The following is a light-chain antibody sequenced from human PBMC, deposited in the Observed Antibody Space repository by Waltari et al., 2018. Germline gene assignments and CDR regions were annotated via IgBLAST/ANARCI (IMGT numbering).Light chain of an antibody. J-gene: IGKJ2*01. CDR3: QQYYNTPYT. V-gene: IGKV4-1*01. CDR1: QSVLYSSNNKNY. Sequence: DIVMTQSPDSLAVSLGERATINCKSSQSVLYSSNNKNYFAWYQQKPGQPPKLLIYWASTRESGVPDRFGGSGSGTDFTLTISSLQAEDVAVYYCQQYYNTPYTFGQGTKLEIK. CDR2: WAS.